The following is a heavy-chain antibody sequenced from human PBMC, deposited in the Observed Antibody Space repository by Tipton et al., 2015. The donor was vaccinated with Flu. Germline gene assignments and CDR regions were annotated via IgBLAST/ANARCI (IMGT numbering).Heavy chain of an antibody. Sequence: SLRLSCAASGFPFSTYAMTWVRQAPGGGLEWISTIPGSGDSTYYADSVKGRFTISRDNSKNMVFLQMNNLRAEDTAVYYCAKWVRFYDSDGYYFLDSWGQGTLVTVSS. V-gene: IGHV3-23*01. CDR2: IPGSGDST. CDR3: AKWVRFYDSDGYYFLDS. CDR1: GFPFSTYA. J-gene: IGHJ4*02. D-gene: IGHD3-22*01.